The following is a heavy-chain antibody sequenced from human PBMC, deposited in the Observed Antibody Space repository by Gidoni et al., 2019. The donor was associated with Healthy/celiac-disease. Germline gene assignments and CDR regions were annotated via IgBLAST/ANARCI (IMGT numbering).Heavy chain of an antibody. CDR1: GFTFSSYD. Sequence: EVQLVESGGGLVQPGGSLRLPCAASGFTFSSYDMPWVRQATGKGLEWVSAIGTAGDTYYPGSVKGRFTISRENAKNSLYLQMNSLRAGDTAVYYCARDRGGNSFWFDPWGQGTLSPSPQ. J-gene: IGHJ5*02. V-gene: IGHV3-13*04. CDR2: IGTAGDT. CDR3: ARDRGGNSFWFDP. D-gene: IGHD2-21*02.